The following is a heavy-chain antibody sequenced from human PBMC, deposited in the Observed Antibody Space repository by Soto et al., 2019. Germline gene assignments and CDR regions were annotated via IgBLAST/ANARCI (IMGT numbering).Heavy chain of an antibody. CDR2: IKEDGSEK. D-gene: IGHD2-15*01. J-gene: IGHJ5*02. CDR1: GFTFSTYW. V-gene: IGHV3-7*05. CDR3: ARDRTGSCGGGSCSPTS. Sequence: EVQLVESGGGLVQPGGSLRLSCAASGFTFSTYWMTWVRQAPGKGLEWVANIKEDGSEKYYVDSVKGRFTISRDNAQKSLYLQMNSLRAEDTAVYYCARDRTGSCGGGSCSPTSWGQGTVVTVSS.